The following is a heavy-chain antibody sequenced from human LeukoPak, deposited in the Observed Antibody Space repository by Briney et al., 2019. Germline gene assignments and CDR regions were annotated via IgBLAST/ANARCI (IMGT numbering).Heavy chain of an antibody. CDR3: ARGVATMRD. CDR2: INHSGST. J-gene: IGHJ4*02. CDR1: GGSFSGYY. V-gene: IGHV4-34*01. D-gene: IGHD5-12*01. Sequence: SETLSLTCAVYGGSFSGYYWSWIRQPPGKGLEWIGEINHSGSTNYNPSLKSRVTISVDTSKNQFSLKLYSVTAADTAVYYCARGVATMRDWGQGTLVTVSS.